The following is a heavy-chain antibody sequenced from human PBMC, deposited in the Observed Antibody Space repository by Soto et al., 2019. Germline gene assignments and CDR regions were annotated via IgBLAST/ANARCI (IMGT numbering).Heavy chain of an antibody. CDR3: VGGQYYFDY. CDR2: ISYDGSNT. V-gene: IGHV3-30*03. CDR1: GFPFTTYG. J-gene: IGHJ4*02. Sequence: QVQLVESGGGVVQPGKSLRLSCAASGFPFTTYGMNWVREGPAKGLEWVAVISYDGSNTYYADSVKGRFTISRDNSKNTLYLQMSRLRPEYTALYYCVGGQYYFDYRGQGTLVTVSS. D-gene: IGHD3-10*01.